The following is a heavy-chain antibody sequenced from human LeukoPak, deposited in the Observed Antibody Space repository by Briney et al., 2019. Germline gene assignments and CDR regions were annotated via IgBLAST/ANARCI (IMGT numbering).Heavy chain of an antibody. Sequence: GGSLRLSCAASGFTFSSYGMHWVRQAPGKGLEWVAVISYDGSNKYYADSVKGRFTISRDNSKNTLYLQMNSLRSDDTAVYYCARELPWQQLGHWFDPWGQGTLVTVSS. CDR1: GFTFSSYG. CDR2: ISYDGSNK. V-gene: IGHV3-30*03. CDR3: ARELPWQQLGHWFDP. J-gene: IGHJ5*02. D-gene: IGHD6-13*01.